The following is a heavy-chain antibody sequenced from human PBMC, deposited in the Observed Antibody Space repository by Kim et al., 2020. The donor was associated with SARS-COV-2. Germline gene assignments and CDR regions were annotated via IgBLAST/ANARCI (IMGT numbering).Heavy chain of an antibody. D-gene: IGHD4-17*01. Sequence: GGSLRLSCAASGFTFSSYWMSWVRQAPGKGLEWVANIKQDGSEKYYVDSVKGRFTISRDNAKNSLYLQMNSLRAEDTAVYYCARVGPMTTVVTVFQHWGQGTLVTVSS. CDR1: GFTFSSYW. CDR3: ARVGPMTTVVTVFQH. V-gene: IGHV3-7*01. CDR2: IKQDGSEK. J-gene: IGHJ1*01.